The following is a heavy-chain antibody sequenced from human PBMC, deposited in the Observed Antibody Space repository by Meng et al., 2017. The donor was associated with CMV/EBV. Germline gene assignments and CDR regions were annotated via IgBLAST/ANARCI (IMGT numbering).Heavy chain of an antibody. CDR3: GNVTAALP. J-gene: IGHJ5*02. V-gene: IGHV3-72*01. D-gene: IGHD2-21*02. CDR2: IRNKPKSYTT. CDR1: GLTFSDHY. Sequence: CTDSGLTFSDHYMDWDRQAPGTGREWVARIRNKPKSYTTEYAASVKGRFTISRDDSKSSVYLQMNSLKTEDTAVYFCGNVTAALPWGQGTLVTVSS.